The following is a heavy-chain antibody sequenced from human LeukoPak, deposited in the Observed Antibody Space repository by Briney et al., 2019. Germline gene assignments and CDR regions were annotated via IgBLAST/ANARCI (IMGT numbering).Heavy chain of an antibody. D-gene: IGHD3-10*01. Sequence: ASVKVSCKASGYTFTSYYMHWVRQAPGQGLEWMGIINPSGGSTSYAQKFQGRVTMTRDTSTSTVYMELSSLRSEDTAVYYCAREEAITMVRGVMGAFDIWGQGTMVTVSS. CDR2: INPSGGST. CDR3: AREEAITMVRGVMGAFDI. CDR1: GYTFTSYY. V-gene: IGHV1-46*01. J-gene: IGHJ3*02.